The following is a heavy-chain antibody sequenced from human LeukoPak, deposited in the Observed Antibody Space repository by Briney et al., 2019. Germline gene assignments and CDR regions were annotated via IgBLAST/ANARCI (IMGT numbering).Heavy chain of an antibody. Sequence: SVKVSCKASGYTFTSYGISWVRQAPGQGLEWMGRIIPILGIANYAQKFQGRVTITADKSTSTAYMELSSLRSEDTAVYYCARGDYAPGYGWFDPWGQGTLVTVSS. J-gene: IGHJ5*02. CDR1: GYTFTSYG. V-gene: IGHV1-69*04. D-gene: IGHD4-17*01. CDR3: ARGDYAPGYGWFDP. CDR2: IIPILGIA.